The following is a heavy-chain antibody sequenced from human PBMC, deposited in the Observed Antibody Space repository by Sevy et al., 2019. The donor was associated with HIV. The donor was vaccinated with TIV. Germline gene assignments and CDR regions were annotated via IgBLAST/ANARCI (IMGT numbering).Heavy chain of an antibody. CDR1: GFTFSSYA. V-gene: IGHV3-30*04. D-gene: IGHD3-9*01. J-gene: IGHJ6*02. CDR2: ISYDGSNK. Sequence: GGSLRLSCAASGFTFSSYAMHWVRQAPGKGLEWVAVISYDGSNKYYADSVKGRFTITRENSKNTLYLQMNSLRAEDTAVYYCARGYYDILTGYSRVGYYYGMDVWGQGTTVTVSS. CDR3: ARGYYDILTGYSRVGYYYGMDV.